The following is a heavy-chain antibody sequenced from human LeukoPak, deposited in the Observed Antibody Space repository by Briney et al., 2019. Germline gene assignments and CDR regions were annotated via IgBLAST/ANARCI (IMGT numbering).Heavy chain of an antibody. CDR3: ARGLGYYYGSGSYYNLVY. CDR2: IFYSRST. J-gene: IGHJ4*02. D-gene: IGHD3-10*01. CDR1: SGFISISYYY. Sequence: SDTLSLLCTLSSGFISISYYYWAWVRQPRGRALEWIGNIFYSRSTYYRRCVTRRVTKSLDTSKNQYSLKLSSVTPADTAVYYCARGLGYYYGSGSYYNLVYWGQGTLVTVSS. V-gene: IGHV4-39*07.